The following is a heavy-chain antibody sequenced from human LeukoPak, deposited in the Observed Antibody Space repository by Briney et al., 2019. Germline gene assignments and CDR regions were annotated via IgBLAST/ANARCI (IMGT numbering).Heavy chain of an antibody. CDR3: ARDSEAYCSGDCYSPHHDAFDI. J-gene: IGHJ3*02. CDR1: GGTFSSYA. Sequence: SVKVSCKASGGTFSSYAISWVRQAPGQGLEWMGGIIPIFGTANYAQKFQGRVTITTDESTSTAYMELSSLRFEDTAVYYCARDSEAYCSGDCYSPHHDAFDIWGQGTMVTVSS. CDR2: IIPIFGTA. D-gene: IGHD2-21*02. V-gene: IGHV1-69*05.